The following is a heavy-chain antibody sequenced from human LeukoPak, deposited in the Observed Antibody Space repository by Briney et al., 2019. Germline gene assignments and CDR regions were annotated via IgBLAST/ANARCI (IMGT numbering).Heavy chain of an antibody. D-gene: IGHD1-26*01. J-gene: IGHJ6*02. CDR2: IIPIFGTA. Sequence: SVKVSCKASGGTFSSYAISWVRQAPGQGLEWMGGIIPIFGTANYAQKFQGRVTITADESTSTAYMELSSLRSEDTAVYYCASGPLVGATYYYYGMDVWGQGTTVTVSS. CDR3: ASGPLVGATYYYYGMDV. CDR1: GGTFSSYA. V-gene: IGHV1-69*13.